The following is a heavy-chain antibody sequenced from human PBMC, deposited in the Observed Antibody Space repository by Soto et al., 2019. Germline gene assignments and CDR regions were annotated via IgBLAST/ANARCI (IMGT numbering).Heavy chain of an antibody. J-gene: IGHJ6*02. CDR2: IIPIFGTA. CDR3: ARFLQDDFWSGYYPSLYYYYGMDV. CDR1: GGTFGSYA. V-gene: IGHV1-69*13. Sequence: SVKVSCKASGGTFGSYAISWVRQAPGQGLEWMGGIIPIFGTANYAQKFQGRVTITADESTSTAYMELSSLRSEDTAVYYCARFLQDDFWSGYYPSLYYYYGMDVWGQGTTVTVSS. D-gene: IGHD3-3*01.